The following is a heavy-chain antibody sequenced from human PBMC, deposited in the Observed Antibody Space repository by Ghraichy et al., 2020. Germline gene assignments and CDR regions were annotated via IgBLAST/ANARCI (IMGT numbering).Heavy chain of an antibody. CDR3: ATDLYMCGRLGRAFNV. J-gene: IGHJ3*01. CDR2: IKARRDGGTT. V-gene: IGHV3-15*01. D-gene: IGHD3-16*01. Sequence: LSLTCAASGFTGSNAWMSWVRQAPGKGLEWVGRIKARRDGGTTEYAVPVKGRFITSKDESEGPMYLQMNSLKTEDTAVSYCATDLYMCGRLGRAFNVWSQGTMVTVSS. CDR1: GFTGSNAW.